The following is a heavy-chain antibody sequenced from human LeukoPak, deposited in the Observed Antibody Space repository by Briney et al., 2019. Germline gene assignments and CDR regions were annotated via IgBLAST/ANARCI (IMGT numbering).Heavy chain of an antibody. CDR3: ARSKSWAHADS. V-gene: IGHV4-38-2*02. J-gene: IGHJ4*02. D-gene: IGHD1-26*01. CDR2: IHQTGST. CDR1: GYSTSGGYY. Sequence: SDTLSLTCTVLGYSTSGGYYWGWIRQSPGKGLEWIGSIHQTGSTYYNPSLQSRVTISLDTSKSRSSLRLPSVTAADTAVYFCARSKSWAHADSWGQGTLVTVSS.